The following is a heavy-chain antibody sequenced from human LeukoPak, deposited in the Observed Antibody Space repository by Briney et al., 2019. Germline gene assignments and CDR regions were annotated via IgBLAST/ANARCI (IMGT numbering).Heavy chain of an antibody. CDR1: GYTFTGYY. Sequence: ASVKVSCKASGYTFTGYYMHWLRQAPGQGLEWMGWINPNTGGTNYAQKFEGRVTMTRDTSISTAYMELSRLSSDDTAVYYCARDIQPWLRVFDYWGQGTLVTVST. D-gene: IGHD5-18*01. CDR3: ARDIQPWLRVFDY. J-gene: IGHJ4*02. V-gene: IGHV1-2*02. CDR2: INPNTGGT.